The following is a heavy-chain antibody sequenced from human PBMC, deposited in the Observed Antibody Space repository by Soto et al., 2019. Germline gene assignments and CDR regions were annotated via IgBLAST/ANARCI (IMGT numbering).Heavy chain of an antibody. CDR1: GFTFSSYS. J-gene: IGHJ5*02. D-gene: IGHD2-2*01. Sequence: PGGSLRLSCAASGFTFSSYSMNWVRQATGKGLEWVSYISSSSSTIYYADSVKGRFTISRDNAKNSLYLQMNSLRAEDTAVYYCARDVGYCSSTSCYFPWGQGALVTVSS. CDR2: ISSSSSTI. V-gene: IGHV3-48*01. CDR3: ARDVGYCSSTSCYFP.